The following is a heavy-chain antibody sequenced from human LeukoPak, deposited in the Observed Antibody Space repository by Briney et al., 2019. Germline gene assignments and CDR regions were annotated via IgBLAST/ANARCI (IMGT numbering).Heavy chain of an antibody. D-gene: IGHD6-19*01. V-gene: IGHV4-34*01. CDR2: INHSGST. CDR1: GGSFSGYY. Sequence: SETLSLTCAVYGGSFSGYYWSWIRQPPGKGLEWIGEINHSGSTNYNPSLKSRVTISVDTSKNQFSLKLSSVTAADTAVYYCARGPLAVAGTGDYWGQGILVTVSS. CDR3: ARGPLAVAGTGDY. J-gene: IGHJ4*02.